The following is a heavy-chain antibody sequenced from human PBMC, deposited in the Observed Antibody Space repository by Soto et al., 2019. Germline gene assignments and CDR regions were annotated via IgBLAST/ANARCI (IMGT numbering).Heavy chain of an antibody. CDR1: GFNFNNYN. J-gene: IGHJ6*02. Sequence: GGSLRLSCVASGFNFNNYNLHWVRQAPGNSLESVAVISFDGTTDYYADSVKGRFTVSRDNFKNILSLQMDSLRPEDTAVYYCARDNRDCSSFNCYNPGRVFGLDVWRQGTTVTVSS. CDR2: ISFDGTTD. CDR3: ARDNRDCSSFNCYNPGRVFGLDV. D-gene: IGHD2-2*02. V-gene: IGHV3-30-3*01.